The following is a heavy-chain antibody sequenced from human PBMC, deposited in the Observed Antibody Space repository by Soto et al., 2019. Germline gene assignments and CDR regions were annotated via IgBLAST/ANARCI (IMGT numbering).Heavy chain of an antibody. Sequence: GGSLRLSCAASGFTFSSYSMNWVRQAPGKGLEWVSSISSSSSYIYYADSVKGRFTISRDNAKNSLYLQMNSLRAEDTAVYYCARVLDDFWSGYYTGISDWGQGTLVTVSS. CDR2: ISSSSSYI. CDR1: GFTFSSYS. CDR3: ARVLDDFWSGYYTGISD. V-gene: IGHV3-21*01. J-gene: IGHJ4*02. D-gene: IGHD3-3*01.